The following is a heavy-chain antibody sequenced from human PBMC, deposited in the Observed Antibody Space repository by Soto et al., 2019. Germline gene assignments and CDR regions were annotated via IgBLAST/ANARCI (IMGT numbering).Heavy chain of an antibody. CDR1: GGSISSNSFH. J-gene: IGHJ5*02. CDR3: AKETVAADTLGLNWFDP. V-gene: IGHV4-39*07. Sequence: SETLSLTCTVSGGSISSNSFHWGWIRQPPGKGLEWIGSIYYSGSTNYNPSLKSRVTISVDTSKNQFSLKLTSVTSADTAVYYCAKETVAADTLGLNWFDPWGQGTLVTVSS. CDR2: IYYSGST. D-gene: IGHD6-13*01.